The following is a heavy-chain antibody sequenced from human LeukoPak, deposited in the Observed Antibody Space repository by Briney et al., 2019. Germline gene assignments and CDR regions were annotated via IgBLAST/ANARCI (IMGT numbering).Heavy chain of an antibody. CDR1: GYTFTDYF. CDR3: ARDWVGIRGAFDI. D-gene: IGHD2-21*01. Sequence: ASVKVSCKASGYTFTDYFLHWVRQAPGQGLEWMGWINPNSGGTNYAQKFQGRVTMTRDTSISTAYMELSRLRSDDTAVYYCARDWVGIRGAFDIWGQGTMVTVSS. V-gene: IGHV1-2*02. J-gene: IGHJ3*02. CDR2: INPNSGGT.